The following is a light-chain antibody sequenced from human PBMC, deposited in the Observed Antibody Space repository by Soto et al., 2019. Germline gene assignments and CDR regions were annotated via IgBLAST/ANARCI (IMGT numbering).Light chain of an antibody. V-gene: IGLV1-44*01. Sequence: QSVLTQPPSASGTPGQRVTISCSGSSSNIGSNTVNWYQQLPGTAPKLLIYSNNQRPSGVPDRFSGSKSGTSASLAISGLQSEDEADCYCAAWDDSLNGPDVVFGGGTKVTVL. J-gene: IGLJ2*01. CDR3: AAWDDSLNGPDVV. CDR2: SNN. CDR1: SSNIGSNT.